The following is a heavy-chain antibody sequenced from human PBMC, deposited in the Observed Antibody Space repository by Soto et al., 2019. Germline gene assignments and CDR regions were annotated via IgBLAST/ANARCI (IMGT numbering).Heavy chain of an antibody. D-gene: IGHD7-27*01. CDR3: ARARPNWGPEQPEYYFDY. J-gene: IGHJ4*02. CDR2: IYHSGST. Sequence: PSETLSLTCAVSGGSISSGGYSWSWIRQPPGKGLEWIGYIYHSGSTYYNPSLKSRVTISVDRSKNQFSLKLSSVTAADTAVYYCARARPNWGPEQPEYYFDYWGQGTLVTVSS. V-gene: IGHV4-30-2*01. CDR1: GGSISSGGYS.